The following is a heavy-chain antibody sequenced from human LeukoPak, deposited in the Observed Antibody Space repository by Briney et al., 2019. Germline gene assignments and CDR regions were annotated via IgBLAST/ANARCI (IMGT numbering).Heavy chain of an antibody. J-gene: IGHJ4*02. CDR3: ARVGNSGSFYYFDC. D-gene: IGHD1-26*01. CDR2: INWNGDTP. CDR1: GSTFDDYA. Sequence: GGSLRLSCAASGSTFDDYAVTWVRQAPGKGLEWVSGINWNGDTPSYADSVKGRFTISRDNAKNSLSLQMNSLRAEDTAFYYCARVGNSGSFYYFDCWGQGTLVTVSS. V-gene: IGHV3-20*04.